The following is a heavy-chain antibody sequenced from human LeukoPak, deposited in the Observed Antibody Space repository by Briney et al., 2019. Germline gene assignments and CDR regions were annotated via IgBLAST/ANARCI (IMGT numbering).Heavy chain of an antibody. CDR2: IYSSSGSS. CDR1: DGSISSYY. CDR3: ARELGTTVSFDY. D-gene: IGHD1-26*01. J-gene: IGHJ4*02. V-gene: IGHV4-4*07. Sequence: PSETLSLTCTVSDGSISSYYRSWIRQPAGKGLEWISHIYSSSGSSNYNPSLKSRVTMSVDTSKNQFSLKMSSVTAADTAVYYCARELGTTVSFDYWGQGTLVTVSS.